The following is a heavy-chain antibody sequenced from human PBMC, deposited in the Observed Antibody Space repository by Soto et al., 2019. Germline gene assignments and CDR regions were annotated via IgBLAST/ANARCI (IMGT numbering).Heavy chain of an antibody. Sequence: ASVKVSCKASGYSFTSYYIHWVRQAPGQGLEWMGIINPSGGSTTYAQRFQGRVTMTRDTSTSTVYMELSSLRPEDTAVYYCARGSSGRYAPFYWGQGSMVTVSS. D-gene: IGHD6-19*01. J-gene: IGHJ4*02. CDR1: GYSFTSYY. V-gene: IGHV1-46*03. CDR3: ARGSSGRYAPFY. CDR2: INPSGGST.